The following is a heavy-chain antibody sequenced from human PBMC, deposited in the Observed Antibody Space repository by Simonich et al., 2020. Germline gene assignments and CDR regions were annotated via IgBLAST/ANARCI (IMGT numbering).Heavy chain of an antibody. CDR2: INPNIGGT. CDR3: ARGRLTGDKGAFDI. CDR1: GYTFTGYY. J-gene: IGHJ3*02. V-gene: IGHV1-2*02. Sequence: QVQLVQSGAEVKKPGASVKVSCKASGYTFTGYYMHWVRQAPGQGLEWKGWINPNIGGTNYAQKFQGRVTMTRDTSISTAYMELSRLRSDDTAVYYCARGRLTGDKGAFDIWGQGTMVTVSS. D-gene: IGHD7-27*01.